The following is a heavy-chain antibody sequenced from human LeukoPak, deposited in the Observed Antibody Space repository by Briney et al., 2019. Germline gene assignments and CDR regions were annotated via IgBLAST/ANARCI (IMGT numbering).Heavy chain of an antibody. Sequence: SETLSLTCTVSGGSISSGDYYWSWIRQPPGKGLESIGYIYYSGSTYYNPSLKSRVTISVDTSKNQFSLKLSSVTAADTAVYYCARDSSSWYSYGMDVWGKGTTVTVSS. D-gene: IGHD6-13*01. CDR1: GGSISSGDYY. V-gene: IGHV4-30-4*01. J-gene: IGHJ6*04. CDR3: ARDSSSWYSYGMDV. CDR2: IYYSGST.